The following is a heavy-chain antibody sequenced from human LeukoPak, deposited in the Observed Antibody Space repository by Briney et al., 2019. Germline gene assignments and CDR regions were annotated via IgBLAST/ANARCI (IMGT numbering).Heavy chain of an antibody. D-gene: IGHD3-10*01. J-gene: IGHJ4*02. V-gene: IGHV4-30-2*01. CDR2: IYHSGST. Sequence: SQTLSLTCAVSGGSNSSGGYSWSWIRQPPGKGLEWIGYIYHSGSTYYNPSLKSRVTISVDRSKNQFSLKLSSVTAADTAVYYCARGSPYYYGSGSYYDSYYFGYWGQGTLVTVSS. CDR3: ARGSPYYYGSGSYYDSYYFGY. CDR1: GGSNSSGGYS.